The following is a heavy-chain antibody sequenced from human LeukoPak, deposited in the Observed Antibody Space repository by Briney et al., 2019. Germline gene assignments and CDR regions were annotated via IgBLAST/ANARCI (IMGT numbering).Heavy chain of an antibody. CDR1: GFTFNKYW. V-gene: IGHV3-7*01. Sequence: GGSLRLSCAASGFTFNKYWLTWVRQAPGKGLEWVANINQDDSQIYYLESVEGRFTITRDNAKNSLHLQMNSLRAEDTAVYYCARGYYYSGIYYLSFFDYWGQGTLVTVSS. J-gene: IGHJ4*02. CDR3: ARGYYYSGIYYLSFFDY. CDR2: INQDDSQI. D-gene: IGHD3-10*01.